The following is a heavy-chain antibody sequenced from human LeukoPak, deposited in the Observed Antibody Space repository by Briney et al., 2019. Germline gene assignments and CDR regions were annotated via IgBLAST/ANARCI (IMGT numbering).Heavy chain of an antibody. CDR2: IYSGGST. CDR1: GFSFSSAW. J-gene: IGHJ6*03. V-gene: IGHV3-53*01. Sequence: PGGSLRLSCTASGFSFSSAWMSWVRQAPGKGLEWVSVIYSGGSTYYADSVKGRFTISRDNSKNTLYLQMNSLRAEDTAVYYCARARGIRFLEGYMDVWGKGTTVTVSS. D-gene: IGHD3-3*01. CDR3: ARARGIRFLEGYMDV.